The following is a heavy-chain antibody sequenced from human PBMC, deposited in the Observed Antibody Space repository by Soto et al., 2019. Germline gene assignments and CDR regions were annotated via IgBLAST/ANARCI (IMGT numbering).Heavy chain of an antibody. Sequence: QITLKESGPTLVKPTQTLTLTCTFSGFSLSTSGVCVGWIRQPPGKALEWLALLYWNDDKRYSPSLKSRLTITKDTSKNQVVLTMTDMDPVDTATYYCAHRLEGVWELLQGADAFDIWGQGTMVTVSS. J-gene: IGHJ3*02. V-gene: IGHV2-5*01. D-gene: IGHD1-26*01. CDR3: AHRLEGVWELLQGADAFDI. CDR2: LYWNDDK. CDR1: GFSLSTSGVC.